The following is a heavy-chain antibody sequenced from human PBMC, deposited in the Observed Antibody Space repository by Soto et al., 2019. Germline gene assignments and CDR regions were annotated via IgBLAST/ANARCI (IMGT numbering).Heavy chain of an antibody. V-gene: IGHV1-69*13. Sequence: ASVKVSCKASGGTFSSYAISWVRQAPGQGLEWMGGIIPIFGTANYAQKFQGRVTITADESTSTAYMELSSLRSEDTAVYYCARDQRYYYGSGLNYYYGMDVWDQGTTVTVSS. CDR3: ARDQRYYYGSGLNYYYGMDV. CDR1: GGTFSSYA. J-gene: IGHJ6*02. CDR2: IIPIFGTA. D-gene: IGHD3-10*01.